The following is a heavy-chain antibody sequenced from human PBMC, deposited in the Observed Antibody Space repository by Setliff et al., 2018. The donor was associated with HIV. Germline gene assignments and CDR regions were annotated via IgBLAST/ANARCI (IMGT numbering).Heavy chain of an antibody. CDR2: INPSSGGT. CDR3: VRDRGDATIFSWGHYFDY. CDR1: GYTFTNYY. Sequence: ASVKVSCKASGYTFTNYYMHWVRQAPGQGLEWMGVINPSSGGTHYAQKFQGRVTMARDTSTTTVYMDLSSLTSEDTAVYFCVRDRGDATIFSWGHYFDYWGPGTLVTVSS. J-gene: IGHJ4*02. D-gene: IGHD3-3*01. V-gene: IGHV1-46*03.